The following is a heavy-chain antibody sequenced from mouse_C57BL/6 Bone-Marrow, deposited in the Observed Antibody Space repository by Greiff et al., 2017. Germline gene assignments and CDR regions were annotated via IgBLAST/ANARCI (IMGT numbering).Heavy chain of an antibody. V-gene: IGHV1-69*01. D-gene: IGHD1-1*01. CDR3: ARRGKITTVVAHWYFDV. CDR2: IDPSDSYT. CDR1: GYTFTSYW. Sequence: QVQLKQPGAELVMPGASVKLSCKASGYTFTSYWMHWVKQRPGQGLEWIGEIDPSDSYTNYNQKFKGKSTLTVDKSSSTASMQLSSLTSEDSAVYYCARRGKITTVVAHWYFDVWGTGTTVTVSS. J-gene: IGHJ1*03.